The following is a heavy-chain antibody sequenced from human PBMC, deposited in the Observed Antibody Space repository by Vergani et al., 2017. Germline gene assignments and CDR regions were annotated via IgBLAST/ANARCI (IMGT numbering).Heavy chain of an antibody. J-gene: IGHJ5*02. CDR2: INHSGST. Sequence: QLQLQESGPGLVKPSETLSLTCAVYGGSFSGYYWSWIRQPPGKGLEWIGEINHSGSTNYNPSLKSRVTISVDTSKNQFSLKLSSVTAADTAVYYCARLMTTVTTIWFDPWGQGTLVTVSS. CDR3: ARLMTTVTTIWFDP. CDR1: GGSFSGYY. D-gene: IGHD4-17*01. V-gene: IGHV4-34*01.